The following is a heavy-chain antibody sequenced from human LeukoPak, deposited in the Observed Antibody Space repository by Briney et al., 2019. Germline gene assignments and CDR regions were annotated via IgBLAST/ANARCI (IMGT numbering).Heavy chain of an antibody. CDR3: ARGEGGYSGYDHDY. Sequence: GGSLRLSCAASGFTLSSHSMNWVRQAPGKGLEWVSSISSSSTYIYYADSVKGRVTISRDNAKNSLYLQMNSLRAEDTAVYYCARGEGGYSGYDHDYWGQGTLVTVSS. V-gene: IGHV3-21*01. CDR2: ISSSSTYI. CDR1: GFTLSSHS. J-gene: IGHJ4*02. D-gene: IGHD5-12*01.